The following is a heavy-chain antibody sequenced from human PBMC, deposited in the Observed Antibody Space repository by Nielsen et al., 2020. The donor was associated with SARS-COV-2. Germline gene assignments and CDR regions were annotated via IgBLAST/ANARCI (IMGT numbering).Heavy chain of an antibody. J-gene: IGHJ6*02. D-gene: IGHD1-1*01. V-gene: IGHV4-34*01. CDR1: GGSFSGYY. CDR2: INHSGST. CDR3: ARAAAGTSYYYGMDV. Sequence: ETLSLTCAVYGGSFSGYYWSWIRQPPGKGLEWIGEINHSGSTNYNPSLKSRVTISVDTSKNQFSLKLSSVTAADTAVYYCARAAAGTSYYYGMDVWGQGTTVTVSS.